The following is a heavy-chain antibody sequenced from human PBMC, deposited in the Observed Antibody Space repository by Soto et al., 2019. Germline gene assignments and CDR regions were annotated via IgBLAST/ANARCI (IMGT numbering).Heavy chain of an antibody. Sequence: QVQLVESGGSVVQPGTSLRLSCTTSGFMFSHYGMHWVRQAPDRGLEWVAVIWNDGSKTSYAESVKGRFTISRDDSRKTLYLEMNSLRVDDTGVYYCVREASFRDNSAPWGQGTLVTVSS. CDR1: GFMFSHYG. CDR3: VREASFRDNSAP. CDR2: IWNDGSKT. D-gene: IGHD3-22*01. V-gene: IGHV3-33*01. J-gene: IGHJ5*02.